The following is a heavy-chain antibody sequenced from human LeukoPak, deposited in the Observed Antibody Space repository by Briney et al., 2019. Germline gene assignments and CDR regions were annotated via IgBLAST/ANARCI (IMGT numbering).Heavy chain of an antibody. CDR3: AKDWDMAPGY. CDR1: GGSISSGGYY. V-gene: IGHV4-31*03. J-gene: IGHJ4*02. Sequence: SETLSLTCTLSGGSISSGGYYGSWIRQHPGKGLEWIGYIYYSGSTYYNPSLKSRVTISVDTSKNQFSLNLSSVTAADTAVYYCAKDWDMAPGYWGQGTLVTVSS. CDR2: IYYSGST. D-gene: IGHD2-15*01.